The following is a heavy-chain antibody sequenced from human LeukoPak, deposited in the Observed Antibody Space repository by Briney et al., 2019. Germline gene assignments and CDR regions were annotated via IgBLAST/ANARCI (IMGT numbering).Heavy chain of an antibody. Sequence: GESLKISCKGSGYNFTSCWIGWVRQTPGKSLEWIGIIFLDDSDTRYGPSLQGQVTISADKSISTAYLQWSSLKASDTAIYYCARGPCYGGSLGDAYDLWGRGTMVTVSS. D-gene: IGHD4-23*01. CDR1: GYNFTSCW. V-gene: IGHV5-51*01. CDR2: IFLDDSDT. CDR3: ARGPCYGGSLGDAYDL. J-gene: IGHJ3*01.